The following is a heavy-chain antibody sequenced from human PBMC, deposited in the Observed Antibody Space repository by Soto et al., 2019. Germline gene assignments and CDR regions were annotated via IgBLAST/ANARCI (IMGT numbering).Heavy chain of an antibody. V-gene: IGHV4-39*01. CDR1: GGSISSSSYY. J-gene: IGHJ4*02. CDR3: ASHLSSSWSFDY. Sequence: QLQLQESGPGLVKPSETLSLTCTVSGGSISSSSYYWGWIRQPPGKGLEWIGSIYYSGSTYYNPSLKSRVTISVDTSKNQFSLKRSSVTAADTAVYYCASHLSSSWSFDYWGQGTLVNVSS. D-gene: IGHD6-13*01. CDR2: IYYSGST.